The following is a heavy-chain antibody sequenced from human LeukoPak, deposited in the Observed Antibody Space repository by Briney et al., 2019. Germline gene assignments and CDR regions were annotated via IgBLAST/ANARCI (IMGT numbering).Heavy chain of an antibody. CDR2: IWYDGSNK. CDR3: AKEALGTKGFDY. CDR1: GFTFSSHG. D-gene: IGHD1-1*01. V-gene: IGHV3-33*06. Sequence: GGSLRLSCAASGFTFSSHGMHWLRQAPGKGLEGVAVIWYDGSNKYYADSVKGRFTISRDNSKNTLDLQMNSLRAEDTAVYYCAKEALGTKGFDYWGQGALVTVSS. J-gene: IGHJ4*02.